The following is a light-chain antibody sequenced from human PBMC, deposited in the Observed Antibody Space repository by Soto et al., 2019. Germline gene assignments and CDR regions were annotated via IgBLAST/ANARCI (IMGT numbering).Light chain of an antibody. CDR3: CSYAGNYVV. V-gene: IGLV2-11*01. CDR2: DVS. CDR1: SSDVGSYNY. J-gene: IGLJ2*01. Sequence: QPVLTQPRSVSGSPGQSVTISCTGTSSDVGSYNYVSWYQHHPGKAPKLMIYDVSKRPSGVPDRFSGSKSGNTASLTISGLQAEDEANYYCCSYAGNYVVFGGGTKLTVL.